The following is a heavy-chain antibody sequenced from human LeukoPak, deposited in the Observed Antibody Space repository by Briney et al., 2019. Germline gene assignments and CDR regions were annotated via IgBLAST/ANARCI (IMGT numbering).Heavy chain of an antibody. CDR3: AEDHNYYSGSETYFVDWFDP. CDR2: ISYDGTTK. V-gene: IGHV3-30*04. J-gene: IGHJ5*02. CDR1: GFTFSFYP. D-gene: IGHD3-10*01. Sequence: GRSLRLSCAASGFTFSFYPMHRVRLTPGKGLEWVAYISYDGTTKYYADSVRGRFTISRDNSKSTLFLHMDSLRADDTALYYSAEDHNYYSGSETYFVDWFDPWGQGTLVTVSS.